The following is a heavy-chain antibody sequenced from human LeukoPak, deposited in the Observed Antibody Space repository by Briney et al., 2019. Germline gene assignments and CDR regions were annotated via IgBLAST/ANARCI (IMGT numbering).Heavy chain of an antibody. Sequence: SETLSLTCAVYGGSFSGYYWSWIRQPPGKGLEWIGEINHSGSTDYNPSLKSRVTISVDTSKNQFSLKLSSVTAADTAVYYCARVKDPGGYYYYYYMDVWGKGTTVTVSS. CDR3: ARVKDPGGYYYYYYMDV. V-gene: IGHV4-34*01. J-gene: IGHJ6*03. D-gene: IGHD3-16*01. CDR2: INHSGST. CDR1: GGSFSGYY.